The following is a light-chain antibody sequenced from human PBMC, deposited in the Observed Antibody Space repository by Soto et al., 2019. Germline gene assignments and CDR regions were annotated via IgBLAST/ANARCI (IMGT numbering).Light chain of an antibody. CDR3: QQYGSSSQT. V-gene: IGKV3-20*01. J-gene: IGKJ2*01. Sequence: EIVLTQSPGTLSLSPGERATLSCRASQSITSSYLAWFQQKPGQAPRLLIYGASIRATGIPDRFSGSGSGTDFTLTISRLEPEDFAVYYCQQYGSSSQTFGQGTKLEIK. CDR1: QSITSSY. CDR2: GAS.